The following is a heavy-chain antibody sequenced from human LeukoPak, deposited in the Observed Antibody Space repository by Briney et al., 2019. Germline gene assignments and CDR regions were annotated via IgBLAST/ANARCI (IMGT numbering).Heavy chain of an antibody. CDR1: GFTFSSYS. D-gene: IGHD2-21*02. CDR3: AKDIVGGGDDY. Sequence: GGSLRLSWAASGFTFSSYSMNWVRQAPGKGLEWVSSISSSSSSYIYHADSVKGRFTISRDNAKNSIYLQMNSLRVEDTAVYYCAKDIVGGGDDYWGQGTLVIVSS. J-gene: IGHJ4*02. V-gene: IGHV3-21*01. CDR2: ISSSSSSYI.